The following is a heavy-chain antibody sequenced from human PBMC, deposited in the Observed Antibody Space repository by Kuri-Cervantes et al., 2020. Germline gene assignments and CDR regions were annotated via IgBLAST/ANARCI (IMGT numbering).Heavy chain of an antibody. CDR2: ISYSGST. J-gene: IGHJ6*03. V-gene: IGHV4-59*01. Sequence: SETLSLTCAVSGGSFSSYYWSWIRQPPGKGLEWIGYISYSGSTNYNPSLKSRVTISVHTSKSHFSLRLTSVTAADTAVYYCARGGSGYSYGYYYYYYMDVWGKGTTVTVSS. D-gene: IGHD5-18*01. CDR1: GGSFSSYY. CDR3: ARGGSGYSYGYYYYYYMDV.